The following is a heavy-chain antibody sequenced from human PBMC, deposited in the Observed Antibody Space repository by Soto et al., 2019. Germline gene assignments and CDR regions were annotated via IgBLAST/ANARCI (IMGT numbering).Heavy chain of an antibody. CDR2: IHSSESA. CDR1: GGSISSYY. CDR3: ARRIRYSGFDHYYYYYGMDV. D-gene: IGHD5-12*01. J-gene: IGHJ6*02. Sequence: SETLSLTCTVSGGSISSYYWSWIRQPPGKGLEWIGYIHSSESANYNPSLKSRVTISVDTSKNEFSLKLSSVTAADTAVYYCARRIRYSGFDHYYYYYGMDVWGQGTTVTVSS. V-gene: IGHV4-59*01.